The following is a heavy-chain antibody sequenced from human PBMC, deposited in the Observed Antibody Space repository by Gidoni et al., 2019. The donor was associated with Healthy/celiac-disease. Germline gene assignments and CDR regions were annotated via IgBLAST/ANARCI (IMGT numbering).Heavy chain of an antibody. D-gene: IGHD1-26*01. Sequence: EVQLVESGGGLVQPGGSLQLSCAASVFPFSGSAMHWVRQASGKGLEWVGRIRSKANSYATAYAASVKGRFTISRDDSKNTAYLQMNSLKTEDTAVYYCTRRRELDAFDIWGQGTMVTVSS. CDR3: TRRRELDAFDI. J-gene: IGHJ3*02. V-gene: IGHV3-73*01. CDR1: VFPFSGSA. CDR2: IRSKANSYAT.